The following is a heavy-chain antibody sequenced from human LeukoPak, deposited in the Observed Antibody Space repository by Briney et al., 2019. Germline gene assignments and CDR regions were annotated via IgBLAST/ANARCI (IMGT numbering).Heavy chain of an antibody. J-gene: IGHJ4*02. CDR3: ARQEHSYGFNN. CDR1: GGPISSYY. V-gene: IGHV4-59*08. D-gene: IGHD5-18*01. Sequence: SETLSLTCTVSGGPISSYYWSWIRQPPGKGLEWIGYIYYSGSTNYNPSLKSRVTISVDTSKNQFSLKLSSATAADTAVYYCARQEHSYGFNNWGQGTLVTVSS. CDR2: IYYSGST.